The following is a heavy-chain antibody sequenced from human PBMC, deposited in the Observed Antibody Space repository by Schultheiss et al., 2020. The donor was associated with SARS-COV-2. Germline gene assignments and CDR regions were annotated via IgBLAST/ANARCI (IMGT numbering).Heavy chain of an antibody. J-gene: IGHJ4*02. D-gene: IGHD3-3*01. CDR2: ISSSSSYI. CDR1: GFTFSSYS. Sequence: GGSLRLSCAASGFTFSSYSMNWVRQAPGKGLEWVSSISSSSSYIYYADSVKGRFTISRDNAKNSLYLQMNSLRAEDTAVYYCARGPIYDFWSGYYSDYWGQGTLVTVSS. V-gene: IGHV3-21*01. CDR3: ARGPIYDFWSGYYSDY.